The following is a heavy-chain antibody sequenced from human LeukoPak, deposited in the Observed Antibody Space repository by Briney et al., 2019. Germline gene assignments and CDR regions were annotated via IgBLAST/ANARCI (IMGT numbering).Heavy chain of an antibody. CDR3: ARDNDFWSGYYSFDF. CDR2: IYYSGST. CDR1: GDSINSAAYY. D-gene: IGHD3-3*01. V-gene: IGHV4-31*03. Sequence: SETLSLTCTVSGDSINSAAYYWSWIRQHPGKGLEWIGYIYYSGSTSYNPSLQSRVTISINTSKNQFSLKLSSVTAADTAVYYCARDNDFWSGYYSFDFWGRGTLVTVSS. J-gene: IGHJ4*02.